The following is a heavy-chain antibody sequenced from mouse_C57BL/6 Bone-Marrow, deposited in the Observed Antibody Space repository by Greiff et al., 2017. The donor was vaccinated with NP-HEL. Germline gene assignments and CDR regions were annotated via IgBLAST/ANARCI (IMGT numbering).Heavy chain of an antibody. CDR2: IYPRSGNT. J-gene: IGHJ3*01. CDR1: GYTFTSSG. Sequence: VQLQQSGAELARPGASVKLSCKASGYTFTSSGISWVKQRTGQGLEWIGEIYPRSGNTSYNEKFKGKATLTADKSSSTAYMELRSLTSEDSAVYFCARSRGWFAYWGQGTLVTVSA. V-gene: IGHV1-81*01. CDR3: ARSRGWFAY.